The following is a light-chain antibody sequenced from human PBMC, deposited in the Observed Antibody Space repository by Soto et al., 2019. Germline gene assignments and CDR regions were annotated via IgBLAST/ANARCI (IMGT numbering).Light chain of an antibody. CDR1: SSDIGASNS. CDR2: EVT. CDR3: SSYTSSSTLV. V-gene: IGLV2-8*01. J-gene: IGLJ3*02. Sequence: QSALTQPPSASGSPGQSVTISCAGSSSDIGASNSVSWYQQHPGKAPKLLISEVTKRPSGVPDRFSGSKSGNTASLTISGLQAEDEADYYCSSYTSSSTLVFGGGTKLTVL.